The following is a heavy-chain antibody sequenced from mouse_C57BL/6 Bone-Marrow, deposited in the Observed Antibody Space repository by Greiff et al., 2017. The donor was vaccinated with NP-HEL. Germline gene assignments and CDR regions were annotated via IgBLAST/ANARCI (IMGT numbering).Heavy chain of an antibody. Sequence: VKLQESGAELVRPGASVTLSCKASGYTFTDYEMHWVKQTPVHGLEWIGAIDPETGGTAYNQKFKGKAILTADKSSSTAYMELRSLTSEDSAVYYCTRYTTVAPFDYWGQGTTLTVSS. CDR2: IDPETGGT. J-gene: IGHJ2*01. V-gene: IGHV1-15*01. D-gene: IGHD1-1*01. CDR1: GYTFTDYE. CDR3: TRYTTVAPFDY.